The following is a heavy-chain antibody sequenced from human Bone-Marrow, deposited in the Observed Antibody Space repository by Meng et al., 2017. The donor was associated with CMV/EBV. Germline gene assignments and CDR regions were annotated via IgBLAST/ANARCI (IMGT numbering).Heavy chain of an antibody. CDR3: ARDLSEKYAIDY. CDR1: GFTFSGNA. J-gene: IGHJ4*02. D-gene: IGHD1-26*01. CDR2: ISYDGRTK. V-gene: IGHV3-30*04. Sequence: CAACGFTFSGNAMHWVRQAPGKGLEWVIFISYDGRTKYYADSVKGRFSISRDNSRNTVYLQMDSLRLEDTAVYYCARDLSEKYAIDYWGQGTLVTVSS.